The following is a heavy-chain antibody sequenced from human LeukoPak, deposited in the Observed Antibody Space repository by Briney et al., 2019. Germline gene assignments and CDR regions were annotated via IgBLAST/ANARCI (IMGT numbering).Heavy chain of an antibody. D-gene: IGHD2-15*01. CDR3: AGRGHRYSRD. CDR1: GDSVSSGC. J-gene: IGHJ1*01. Sequence: PSDTLSLIGNVSGDSVSSGCCSWIRQSPGKGLDWIGFIQDSGITDYNPSLKSRIYMSVDISKNQFSLNLRSVTAADTAVYYCAGRGHRYSRDWGQGILVTISS. V-gene: IGHV4-4*09. CDR2: IQDSGIT.